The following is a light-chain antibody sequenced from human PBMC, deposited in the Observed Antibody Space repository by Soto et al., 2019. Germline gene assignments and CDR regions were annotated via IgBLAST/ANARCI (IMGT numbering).Light chain of an antibody. V-gene: IGKV3-20*01. CDR1: QSVSSTY. Sequence: EIVLTQSPGTLSLSPGERATLSCRASQSVSSTYSAWYQQTPGQAPRLLIYSTSSRATGIPDRFSGSGSGTDFTLTISRLEPEDFAVYYCQQYGNSPWTFGQGTKVDIK. CDR3: QQYGNSPWT. J-gene: IGKJ1*01. CDR2: STS.